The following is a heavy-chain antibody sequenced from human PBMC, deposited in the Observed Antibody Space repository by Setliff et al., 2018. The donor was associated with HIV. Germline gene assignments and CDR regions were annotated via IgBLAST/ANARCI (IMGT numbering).Heavy chain of an antibody. V-gene: IGHV1-2*02. Sequence: ASVKVSCKASGYTFSGYYMHWVRQAPGQGLEWMGWINPNSGDTKYAQKFQGRVTMTRDTSISTAYMELSRLTSDDTAVYYCARDWHYYGSGGYSYFDHWGQGTLVTVSS. D-gene: IGHD3-10*01. CDR2: INPNSGDT. CDR1: GYTFSGYY. J-gene: IGHJ4*02. CDR3: ARDWHYYGSGGYSYFDH.